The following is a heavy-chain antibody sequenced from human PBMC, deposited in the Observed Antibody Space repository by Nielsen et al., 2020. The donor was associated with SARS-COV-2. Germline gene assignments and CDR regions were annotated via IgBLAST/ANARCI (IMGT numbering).Heavy chain of an antibody. CDR2: IRSKSHSYET. D-gene: IGHD6-13*01. Sequence: GESLKISCAASGFSISDSGMHWVRQASGRGLEWLGRIRSKSHSYETVYAVSVRDRFTISRDDSENTAYLQMNSLRIEDTAVYFCARVNPVSDSWFDALDIWGQGTMVTVSS. CDR3: ARVNPVSDSWFDALDI. V-gene: IGHV3-73*01. CDR1: GFSISDSG. J-gene: IGHJ3*02.